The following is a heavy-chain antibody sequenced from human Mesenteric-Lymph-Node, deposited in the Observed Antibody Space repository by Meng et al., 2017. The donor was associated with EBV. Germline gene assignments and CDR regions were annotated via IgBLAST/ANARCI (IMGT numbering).Heavy chain of an antibody. J-gene: IGHJ5*02. CDR2: IHDSGST. CDR1: GGSISSGGYY. Sequence: GQLPQTGPGMVKPSQTRSLTCTVSGGSISSGGYYWSWIRQHPGKGLEWIGYIHDSGSTYYNPSLKSRVTISADTSKNQFSLKLSSVTAADTAVYYCARASYGSGSPLGESWFDPWGQGTLVTVSS. V-gene: IGHV4-31*03. D-gene: IGHD3-10*01. CDR3: ARASYGSGSPLGESWFDP.